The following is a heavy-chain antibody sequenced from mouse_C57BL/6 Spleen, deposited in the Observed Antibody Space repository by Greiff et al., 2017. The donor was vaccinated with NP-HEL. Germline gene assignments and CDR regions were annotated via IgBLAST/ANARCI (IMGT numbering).Heavy chain of an antibody. CDR2: IYPGDGDT. CDR1: GYAFSSSW. CDR3: ARSGDLAWFAY. Sequence: VQLQQSGPELVKPGASVKISCKASGYAFSSSWMNWVKQRPGKGLEWIGRIYPGDGDTNYNGKFKGKATLTADKSSSTAYMQLSSLTSEDSAVYFCARSGDLAWFAYWGQGTLVTVSA. V-gene: IGHV1-82*01. D-gene: IGHD2-13*01. J-gene: IGHJ3*01.